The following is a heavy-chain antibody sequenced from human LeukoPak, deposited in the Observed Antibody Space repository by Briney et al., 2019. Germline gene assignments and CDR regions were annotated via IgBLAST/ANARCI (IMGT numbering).Heavy chain of an antibody. CDR1: GGSISSYY. CDR2: IYTSGST. Sequence: PSETLSLTCTVSGGSISSYYWSWIRQPPGKGLEWIGYIYTSGSTNYNPSLKSRVTISVDTSKNQFSLKLSSVTAADTAVYYCARGAQTGYSSGWDELDYWGQGTLVTVSS. J-gene: IGHJ4*02. V-gene: IGHV4-4*09. D-gene: IGHD6-19*01. CDR3: ARGAQTGYSSGWDELDY.